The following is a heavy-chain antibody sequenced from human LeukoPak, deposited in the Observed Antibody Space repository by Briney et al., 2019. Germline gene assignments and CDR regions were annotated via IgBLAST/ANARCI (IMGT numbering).Heavy chain of an antibody. CDR3: ARAFPVAETSYDILTGYYRGFDY. J-gene: IGHJ4*02. Sequence: PGGSLRLSCAASGFTFSSYWMHWVRQAPGKGLVWVSRINSDGSSTSYADSVKGRFTISRDNAKNTLYLQMNSLRAEDTAVYYCARAFPVAETSYDILTGYYRGFDYWGQGTLVTVSS. D-gene: IGHD3-9*01. CDR1: GFTFSSYW. V-gene: IGHV3-74*01. CDR2: INSDGSST.